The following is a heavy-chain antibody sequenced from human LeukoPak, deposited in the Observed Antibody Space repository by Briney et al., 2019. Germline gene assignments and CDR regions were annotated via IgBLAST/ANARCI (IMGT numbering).Heavy chain of an antibody. D-gene: IGHD1-26*01. J-gene: IGHJ5*02. V-gene: IGHV3-7*01. CDR1: GFTFTNYW. CDR3: ARDESGSYRGTNWFDP. CDR2: IKQDRSEK. Sequence: GGSLRLSCAASGFTFTNYWMSWVRQAPGKGLELVANIKQDRSEKYYVDSVKGRFTISRDNAKNSLYLQMNSLRAEDTAVYYCARDESGSYRGTNWFDPWGQGTLVTVSS.